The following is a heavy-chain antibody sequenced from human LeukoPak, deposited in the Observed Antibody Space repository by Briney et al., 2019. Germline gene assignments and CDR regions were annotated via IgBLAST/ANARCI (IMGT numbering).Heavy chain of an antibody. CDR2: IRQDGSEK. J-gene: IGHJ4*02. CDR3: AREWNGYDYVGEDY. Sequence: GGSLRLSRAASGFTFNSYWMSWIRQAPGKGLEWVANIRQDGSEKYYADSVKGRFTISRDNAKNSLYLQMNSLRAEDTAVYNCAREWNGYDYVGEDYWGQGTLVTVSS. CDR1: GFTFNSYW. D-gene: IGHD5-12*01. V-gene: IGHV3-7*01.